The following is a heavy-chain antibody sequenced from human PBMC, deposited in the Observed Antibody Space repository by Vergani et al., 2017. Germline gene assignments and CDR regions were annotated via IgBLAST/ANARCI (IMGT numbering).Heavy chain of an antibody. D-gene: IGHD3-22*01. J-gene: IGHJ4*02. CDR2: INPSGGST. Sequence: QVQLVQSGAEVRKPGSSVQVSCKASGGTFTNNAFNWVRQAPGQGLEWMGIINPSGGSTSYAQKFQGRVTMTRDTSTSTVYMELSRLRSEDTAVYYCTRGWYYDSIAYWAYWGQGTLVTVSS. CDR1: GGTFTNNA. CDR3: TRGWYYDSIAYWAY. V-gene: IGHV1-46*03.